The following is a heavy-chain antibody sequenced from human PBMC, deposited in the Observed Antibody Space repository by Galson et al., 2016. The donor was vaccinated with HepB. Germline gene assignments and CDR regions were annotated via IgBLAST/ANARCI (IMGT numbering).Heavy chain of an antibody. CDR2: FDPEDGET. J-gene: IGHJ4*02. CDR3: ATQTAGWNTNFDY. D-gene: IGHD1/OR15-1a*01. Sequence: SVKVSCKVSGHTLTDLSMHWVRQAPGKGLDWMGGFDPEDGETIYAQKFKGRLTMPEDTSRDTAYMELSSLRSEDTAVYYCATQTAGWNTNFDYWGQGTLVTVSS. V-gene: IGHV1-24*01. CDR1: GHTLTDLS.